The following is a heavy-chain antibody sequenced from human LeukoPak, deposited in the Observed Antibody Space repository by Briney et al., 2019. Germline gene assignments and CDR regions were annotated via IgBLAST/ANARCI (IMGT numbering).Heavy chain of an antibody. CDR2: INGDGGST. D-gene: IGHD3-16*01. CDR3: VRGGVDY. Sequence: PGGSLRLSCVASGFTFSSYWIHWVRHAPGKGLVWVSRINGDGGSTDYADSVKGRFTISRDNAKNTLYLQMNSLRAEDTAVYYCVRGGVDYWGQGTLVTVSS. J-gene: IGHJ4*02. V-gene: IGHV3-74*01. CDR1: GFTFSSYW.